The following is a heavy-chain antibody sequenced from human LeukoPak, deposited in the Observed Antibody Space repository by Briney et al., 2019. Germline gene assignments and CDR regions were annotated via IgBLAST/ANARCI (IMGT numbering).Heavy chain of an antibody. Sequence: GRSLRLSCAASGFTFISYGMHWVRQAPGKGLEWVAVISHDGGNKYYADSVKGRFTISRDNSKNTVYLQMNGLRAEDTAVYYCATDYGANFDHWGQGTLVTVSS. D-gene: IGHD4/OR15-4a*01. CDR2: ISHDGGNK. V-gene: IGHV3-30*03. J-gene: IGHJ4*02. CDR1: GFTFISYG. CDR3: ATDYGANFDH.